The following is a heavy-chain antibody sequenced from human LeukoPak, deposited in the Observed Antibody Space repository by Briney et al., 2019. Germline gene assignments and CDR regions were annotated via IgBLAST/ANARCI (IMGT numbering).Heavy chain of an antibody. Sequence: GGSLRLSCAASGFTFSDYYMSWVRQAPGKGLEWVSYISSSGNTIYYADSVKGRLTISRDNAKNSLSLQMNSLRAEDTALYYCAGGNSYYDSSGYYTLTYWGQGTLVTVSS. CDR3: AGGNSYYDSSGYYTLTY. D-gene: IGHD3-22*01. CDR1: GFTFSDYY. V-gene: IGHV3-11*01. CDR2: ISSSGNTI. J-gene: IGHJ4*02.